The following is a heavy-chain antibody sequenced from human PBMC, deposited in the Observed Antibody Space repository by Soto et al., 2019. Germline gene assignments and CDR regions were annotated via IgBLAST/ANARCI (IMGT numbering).Heavy chain of an antibody. CDR2: IIPIFGTA. CDR3: AREGNYYDSSGFHPDY. J-gene: IGHJ4*02. CDR1: GGTFSSYA. D-gene: IGHD3-22*01. V-gene: IGHV1-69*13. Sequence: SVKVSGKASGGTFSSYAISWVRQAPGQGLEWMGGIIPIFGTANYAQKFQGRVTITADESTSTAYMELSSLRSEDTAVYYCAREGNYYDSSGFHPDYWGQGTLVTVSS.